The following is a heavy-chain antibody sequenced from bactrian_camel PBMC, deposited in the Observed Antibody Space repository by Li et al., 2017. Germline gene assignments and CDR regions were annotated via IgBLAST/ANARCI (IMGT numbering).Heavy chain of an antibody. CDR3: VRSTMGWAFDY. Sequence: HVQLVESGGDLVQPGGSLTLSCAASGFTFSNSWIYWVRQAPGKGLEWVSVTSTGGDTTYYAGSVKGRFTISRDNAKNTVYLQANSLKTEDTAVYYCVRSTMGWAFDYWGQGTQVTVS. D-gene: IGHD5*01. CDR2: TSTGGDTT. CDR1: GFTFSNSW. J-gene: IGHJ4*01. V-gene: IGHV3S1*01.